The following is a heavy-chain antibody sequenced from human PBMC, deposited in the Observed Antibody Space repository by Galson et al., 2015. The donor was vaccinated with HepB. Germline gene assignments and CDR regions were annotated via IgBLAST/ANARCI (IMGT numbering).Heavy chain of an antibody. V-gene: IGHV3-23*01. D-gene: IGHD6-19*01. Sequence: SLRLSCAASGFTFSYYAMSWVRQAPGKGLEWISAITPSGDNTYSADSMKGRFTVSRDNSKRTLYLQMNSLRVEDTAIYYCATERRHNTGWFALDSWGQGALVTVSS. J-gene: IGHJ4*02. CDR1: GFTFSYYA. CDR2: ITPSGDNT. CDR3: ATERRHNTGWFALDS.